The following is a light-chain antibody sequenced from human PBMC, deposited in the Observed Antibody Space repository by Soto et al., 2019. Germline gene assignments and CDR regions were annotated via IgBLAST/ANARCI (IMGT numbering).Light chain of an antibody. CDR2: DDS. J-gene: IGLJ1*01. Sequence: SYDLTQPPSVSVAPGQTARITCGGNNIGSESVHWYQQRPGQAPVLVVYDDSDRPSGIPERFSGSNSANTATLTISRVEAGDEADYYCQVWYSSTDLYVFGGGTKVTVL. CDR3: QVWYSSTDLYV. CDR1: NIGSES. V-gene: IGLV3-21*02.